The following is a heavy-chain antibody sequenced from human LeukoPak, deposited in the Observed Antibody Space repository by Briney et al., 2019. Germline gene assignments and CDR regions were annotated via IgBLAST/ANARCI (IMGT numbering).Heavy chain of an antibody. V-gene: IGHV3-7*03. J-gene: IGHJ4*02. D-gene: IGHD3-16*01. CDR1: GITFSRFW. Sequence: GGSLRLSCAASGITFSRFWMGWVRQAPGKGLQWVANINQDGSEKHYVDSVKGRFTISRDNAENSLYLQMNSLRAEDTAVYYYASGGHLDYWGQGALVTVAS. CDR2: INQDGSEK. CDR3: ASGGHLDY.